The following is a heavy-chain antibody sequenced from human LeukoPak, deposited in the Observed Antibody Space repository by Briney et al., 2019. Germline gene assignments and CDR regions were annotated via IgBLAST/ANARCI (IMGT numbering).Heavy chain of an antibody. CDR2: ISYDGSNK. CDR3: AKSDDYNDRYYFVS. Sequence: GGSLRLSCAASGFTFSSYAMHWVRQAPGKGLEWVEVISYDGSNKYYADSVKGRFTISRDNSKNTLYLQMNSLRAEDTAVYYCAKSDDYNDRYYFVSWGQGTLVTVSS. D-gene: IGHD5-24*01. CDR1: GFTFSSYA. J-gene: IGHJ4*02. V-gene: IGHV3-30-3*02.